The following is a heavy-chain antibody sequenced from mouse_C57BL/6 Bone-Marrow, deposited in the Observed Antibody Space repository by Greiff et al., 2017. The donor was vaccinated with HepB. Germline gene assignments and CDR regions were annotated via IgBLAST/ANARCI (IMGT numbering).Heavy chain of an antibody. CDR2: IYPRSGNT. J-gene: IGHJ4*01. Sequence: VQLQQSGAELARPGVSVKLSCKASGYTFTSYGISWVKQRTGQGLEWIGEIYPRSGNTYYNEKFKGKATLTADKSSSTAYMELRSLTSEDSAVYFCARQRPFYAMDYWGQGTSVTVSS. CDR3: ARQRPFYAMDY. CDR1: GYTFTSYG. V-gene: IGHV1-81*01.